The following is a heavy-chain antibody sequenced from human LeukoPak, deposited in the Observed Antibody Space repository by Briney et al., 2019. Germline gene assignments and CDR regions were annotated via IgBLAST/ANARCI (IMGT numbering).Heavy chain of an antibody. Sequence: ASVKVSCKASGYTFTSYYMHWVRQAPEQGLEWMGIINPSGGSTSYAQKFQGRVTMTRDTSTSTVYMELSSLRSEDTAVYYCARDERVAATLPPYYFDYWGQGTLVTVSS. J-gene: IGHJ4*02. CDR2: INPSGGST. D-gene: IGHD2-15*01. CDR1: GYTFTSYY. CDR3: ARDERVAATLPPYYFDY. V-gene: IGHV1-46*01.